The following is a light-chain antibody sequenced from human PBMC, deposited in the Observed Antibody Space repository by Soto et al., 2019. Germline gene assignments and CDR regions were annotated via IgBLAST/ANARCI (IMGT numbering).Light chain of an antibody. V-gene: IGKV1D-13*01. Sequence: QSPSTLSAPVGDRVTVTCRASQGIGRSLAWYQQKPGKTPKLLISDASNLQSGVPSRFSGSGSGTDFTLTISSLQPEDFATYYCQQFHNYPHTFGQGTKVDIK. CDR1: QGIGRS. CDR3: QQFHNYPHT. J-gene: IGKJ1*01. CDR2: DAS.